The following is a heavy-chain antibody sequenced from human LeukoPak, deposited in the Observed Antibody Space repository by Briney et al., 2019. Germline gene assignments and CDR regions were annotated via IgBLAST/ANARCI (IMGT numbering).Heavy chain of an antibody. V-gene: IGHV4-34*01. Sequence: PSETLSLTCAVYGGSFSGYYWSWIRQPPGKGLGWIGEINHSGSTNYNPSLKSRVTISVDTSKNQFSLKLSSVTAADTAVYYCARGLPNGDEGGGSDFDYWGQGTLVTVSS. CDR1: GGSFSGYY. D-gene: IGHD2-8*01. CDR3: ARGLPNGDEGGGSDFDY. CDR2: INHSGST. J-gene: IGHJ4*02.